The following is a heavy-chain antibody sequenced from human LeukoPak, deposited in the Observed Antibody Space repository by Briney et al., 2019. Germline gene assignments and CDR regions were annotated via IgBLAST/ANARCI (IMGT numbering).Heavy chain of an antibody. D-gene: IGHD2-21*01. V-gene: IGHV1-18*01. CDR3: ARPLFIYYYGMDV. Sequence: GASVKVSCKASGYTFTSYGISWVRQAPGQGLEWMGWISAYNGNTNYAQKLQGRVTMTTDTSTSTAYMELSSLRSEDTAVYYCARPLFIYYYGMDVWGQGTTVTVSS. CDR2: ISAYNGNT. CDR1: GYTFTSYG. J-gene: IGHJ6*02.